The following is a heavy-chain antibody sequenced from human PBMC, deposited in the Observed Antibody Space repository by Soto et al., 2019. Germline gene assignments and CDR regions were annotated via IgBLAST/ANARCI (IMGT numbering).Heavy chain of an antibody. CDR2: ISRDGGTK. CDR1: GFTFSTYG. J-gene: IGHJ4*02. CDR3: TGEVASGY. Sequence: VQLVEYGGGLGQPGRSLRLSCAVSGFTFSTYGMHWVSQAPGTGLEWVAVISRDGGTKYYAASVKGRFTISRDNSRNTLFLEMNSLRSDDMAVYYCTGEVASGYWGQGTLVTVSS. V-gene: IGHV3-30*03. D-gene: IGHD2-8*02.